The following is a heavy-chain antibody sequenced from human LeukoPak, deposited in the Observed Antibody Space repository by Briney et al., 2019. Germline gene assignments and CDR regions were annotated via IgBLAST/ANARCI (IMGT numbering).Heavy chain of an antibody. V-gene: IGHV3-33*01. Sequence: GGSLRLSCAASGFTFSSYGMHWVRQAPGKGLEWVAVIWYDGSNKYYADSVKGRFTISRDNSKNTLYLQMNSLRAEDTAVYYCASLPLNCGGDCYADYWGQGTLVTVSS. CDR2: IWYDGSNK. D-gene: IGHD2-21*02. J-gene: IGHJ4*02. CDR1: GFTFSSYG. CDR3: ASLPLNCGGDCYADY.